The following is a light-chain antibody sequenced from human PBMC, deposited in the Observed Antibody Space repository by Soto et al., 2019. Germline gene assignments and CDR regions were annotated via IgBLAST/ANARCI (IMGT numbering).Light chain of an antibody. CDR3: QQYGNSPLT. V-gene: IGKV3-20*01. Sequence: EIVLTQSPDTLSLSPGQRATLSCSSSQSVRSDYFAWYQQKPGQAPRVIIFGVSTRATGVPDRFSGSGSGTDFTLTISRLEPEDFALYYCQQYGNSPLTFGGGTKVDIK. J-gene: IGKJ4*01. CDR2: GVS. CDR1: QSVRSDY.